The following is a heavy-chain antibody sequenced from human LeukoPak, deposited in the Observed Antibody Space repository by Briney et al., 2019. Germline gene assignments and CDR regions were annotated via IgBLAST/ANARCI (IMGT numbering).Heavy chain of an antibody. CDR3: ARLSRNPGYSSGWPYFDY. CDR2: IYYSGST. D-gene: IGHD6-19*01. CDR1: GGSISSSSYY. J-gene: IGHJ4*02. Sequence: SETLSLTCTVSGGSISSSSYYWGWIRQPPGKGLEWIGSIYYSGSTYYNPSLKSRVTISVDTSKNQFSLKLSSVTAADTAVYYCARLSRNPGYSSGWPYFDYWGQGTLVTVSS. V-gene: IGHV4-39*01.